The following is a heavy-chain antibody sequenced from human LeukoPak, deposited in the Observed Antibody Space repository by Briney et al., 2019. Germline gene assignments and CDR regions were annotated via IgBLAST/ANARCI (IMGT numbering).Heavy chain of an antibody. J-gene: IGHJ4*02. V-gene: IGHV3-30-3*01. D-gene: IGHD3-10*01. CDR2: ISYDGSNK. CDR3: ARGYYGSGSYLDY. Sequence: PGRSLRLSCAASGFTFSSYAMHWVRQAPGKGLEWVAVISYDGSNKYYADSVKGRFTISRDNSKNTLYLQMNSLRAEDTAVYYCARGYYGSGSYLDYWGQGTLVTVSS. CDR1: GFTFSSYA.